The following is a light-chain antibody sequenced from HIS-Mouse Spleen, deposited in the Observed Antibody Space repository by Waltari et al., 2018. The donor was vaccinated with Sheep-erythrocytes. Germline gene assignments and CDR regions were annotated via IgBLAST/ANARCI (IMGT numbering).Light chain of an antibody. CDR2: AAS. V-gene: IGKV1-27*01. J-gene: IGKJ3*01. Sequence: DIRITNSPSSLSAPVGDKVTSTCRASQGISNYLAWYQQKPGKVPKLLIYAASTLQSGVPSRFSGSGSGTDFTLTISSLQPEDVATYYCQKYNSAPFTFGPGTKVDIK. CDR1: QGISNY. CDR3: QKYNSAPFT.